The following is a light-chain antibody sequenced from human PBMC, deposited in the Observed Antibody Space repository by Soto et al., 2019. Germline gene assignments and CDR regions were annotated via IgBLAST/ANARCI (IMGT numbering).Light chain of an antibody. CDR2: EVN. V-gene: IGLV2-18*02. Sequence: QSALTQPPSVSGSPGQSVTISCTGTCSDVGSYNRVSWYQQPPGTAPKLMIYEVNNRPSGVPDRFSGSKSGNTASLTISGLQAEDEADYYCSSYTSSTTLVFGGGTKVTVL. CDR1: CSDVGSYNR. J-gene: IGLJ2*01. CDR3: SSYTSSTTLV.